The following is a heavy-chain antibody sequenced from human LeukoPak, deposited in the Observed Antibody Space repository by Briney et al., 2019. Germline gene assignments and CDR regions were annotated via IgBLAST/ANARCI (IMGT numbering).Heavy chain of an antibody. CDR1: GFTFSYYA. J-gene: IGHJ6*02. V-gene: IGHV3-23*01. Sequence: PGRSLRLSCEASGFTFSYYAMSWVRQAPGKGLEWVSGISGSGGSTYYADSVKGRFTISRDNSKNTLYLQVNSLRAEDTAVYYCAKHRYSDSYHHYYGMDVWGQGTTVTVSS. CDR2: ISGSGGST. D-gene: IGHD1-26*01. CDR3: AKHRYSDSYHHYYGMDV.